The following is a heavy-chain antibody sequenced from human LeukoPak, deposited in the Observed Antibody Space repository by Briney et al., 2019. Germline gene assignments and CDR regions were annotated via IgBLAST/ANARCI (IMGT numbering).Heavy chain of an antibody. Sequence: HSGGSLRLPCAASGFTFSSYAMSWVRQAPGKGLEWVSAISGSGGSTYYADSVKGRFTISRDNSKNTLYLQMNSLRAEDTAVYHCARRIARYLVNYYYYSMDVWGQGTTVTVSS. CDR1: GFTFSSYA. V-gene: IGHV3-23*01. J-gene: IGHJ6*02. D-gene: IGHD3-16*02. CDR2: ISGSGGST. CDR3: ARRIARYLVNYYYYSMDV.